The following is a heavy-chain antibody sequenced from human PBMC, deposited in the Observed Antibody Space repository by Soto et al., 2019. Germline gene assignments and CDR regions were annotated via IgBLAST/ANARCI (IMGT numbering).Heavy chain of an antibody. CDR2: VYYSGST. J-gene: IGHJ4*02. CDR3: ARARGEHCTNGVCHMSGFDY. D-gene: IGHD2-8*01. Sequence: SETLSLTCTVSGGSIDSGDYYWSWIRQPPGKGLEWIGYVYYSGSTNYNPSLKSRVTISVDTSKNQFSLKLSSVTAADTAVYYCARARGEHCTNGVCHMSGFDYWGQGTLVTVSS. CDR1: GGSIDSGDYY. V-gene: IGHV4-61*08.